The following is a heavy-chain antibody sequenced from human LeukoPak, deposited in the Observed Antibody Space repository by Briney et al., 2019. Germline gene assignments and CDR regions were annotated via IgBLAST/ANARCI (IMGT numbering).Heavy chain of an antibody. Sequence: ASVKVSCKASGYTFTSNGISWVRQAPGQGLEWMGWISAYNGNTNYAQKLQGRVTMTTDTSTSTAYMELRSLRSDDTAVYYCARWDCSSTSCKVFSDYWGQGTLVTVSS. D-gene: IGHD2-2*01. J-gene: IGHJ4*02. V-gene: IGHV1-18*01. CDR2: ISAYNGNT. CDR3: ARWDCSSTSCKVFSDY. CDR1: GYTFTSNG.